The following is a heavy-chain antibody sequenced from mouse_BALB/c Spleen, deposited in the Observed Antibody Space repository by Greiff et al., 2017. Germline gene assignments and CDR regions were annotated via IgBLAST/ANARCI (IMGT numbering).Heavy chain of an antibody. CDR2: ISSGGST. J-gene: IGHJ2*01. CDR1: GFTFSSYA. D-gene: IGHD2-1*01. Sequence: EVMLVESGGGLVKPGGSLKLSCAASGFTFSSYAMSWVRQTPEKRLEWVASISSGGSTYYPDSVKGRFTISRDNARNILYLQMSSLRSEDTAMYYCARVDYGNYDYFDYWGQGTTLTVSS. V-gene: IGHV5-6-5*01. CDR3: ARVDYGNYDYFDY.